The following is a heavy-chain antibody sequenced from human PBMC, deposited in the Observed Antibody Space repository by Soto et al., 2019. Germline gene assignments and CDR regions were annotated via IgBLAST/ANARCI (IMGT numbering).Heavy chain of an antibody. CDR1: GFTFSSYG. Sequence: GGSLRLSCAASGFTFSSYGMHWVRQAPGKGLEWVAVISYDGSNKYYADSVKGRFTISRDNSKNTLYLQMNSLRAEDTAVYYCAKDLCGGYCPVDIWGQGTMVTVSS. D-gene: IGHD2-15*01. J-gene: IGHJ3*02. CDR2: ISYDGSNK. V-gene: IGHV3-30*18. CDR3: AKDLCGGYCPVDI.